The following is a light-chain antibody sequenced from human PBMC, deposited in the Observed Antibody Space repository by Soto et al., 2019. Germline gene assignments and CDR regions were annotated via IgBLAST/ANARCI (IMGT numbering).Light chain of an antibody. CDR2: DVS. J-gene: IGLJ2*01. Sequence: QSALTQPASVSGAPGQSITISCTGTSSDVGGYNYVSWYQQHPGKAPKLMIYDVSNRPSGVSNRFSGYKSGNTASLTISGHQAEDEADYYCSSYTSSSTVVFGGGTKLTVL. V-gene: IGLV2-14*01. CDR1: SSDVGGYNY. CDR3: SSYTSSSTVV.